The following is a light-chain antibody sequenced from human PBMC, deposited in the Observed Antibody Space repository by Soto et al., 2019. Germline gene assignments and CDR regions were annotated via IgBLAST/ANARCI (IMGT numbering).Light chain of an antibody. CDR1: QTVLYNSNNKNY. CDR3: QQYYSTPLT. Sequence: DIVMTQSPDSLAMSLGERATINCKSSQTVLYNSNNKNYLAWYRQKPGQPPELLVYWASTRESGVPDRFSGSGSGTDFTLTISSLQAEDVAVYYCQQYYSTPLTFGGGTKVEIK. V-gene: IGKV4-1*01. J-gene: IGKJ4*01. CDR2: WAS.